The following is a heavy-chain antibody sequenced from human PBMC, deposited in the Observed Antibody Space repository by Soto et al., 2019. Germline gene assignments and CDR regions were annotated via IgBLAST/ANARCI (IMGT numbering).Heavy chain of an antibody. CDR2: IWNDGSQK. J-gene: IGHJ2*01. D-gene: IGHD6-13*01. CDR1: GFVYSHYA. CDR3: VRGIPSQYSSTWLYWHFDL. Sequence: VQLVESGGGVVQPGRSLRLSCEASGFVYSHYAMHWVRQAPGKGPEWVALIWNDGSQKNYVDSVKGRFTISRDNSMNTLNLQMNSLRADATAMYFCVRGIPSQYSSTWLYWHFDLWGPGTLVTVSS. V-gene: IGHV3-33*01.